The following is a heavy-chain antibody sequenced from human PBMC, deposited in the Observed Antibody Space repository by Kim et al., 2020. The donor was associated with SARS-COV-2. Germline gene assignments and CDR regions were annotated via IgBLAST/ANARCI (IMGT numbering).Heavy chain of an antibody. CDR1: GFTFSSYA. CDR2: IYSGGSNT. D-gene: IGHD3-16*01. Sequence: GGSLRLFCAASGFTFSSYAMSWVRQIPGKGLEWVSVIYSGGSNTYYADSVKGRFTISRDNSKNTLYLQMNSLRAEDTAVYYCAKDLRAPGYYYGMDVWGQGTTVTVSS. J-gene: IGHJ6*02. CDR3: AKDLRAPGYYYGMDV. V-gene: IGHV3-23*03.